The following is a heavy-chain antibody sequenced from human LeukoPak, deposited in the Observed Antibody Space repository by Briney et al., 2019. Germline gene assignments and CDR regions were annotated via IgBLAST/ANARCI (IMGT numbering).Heavy chain of an antibody. CDR2: IYSGGST. CDR1: GFTVSSNY. J-gene: IGHJ5*02. V-gene: IGHV3-53*01. D-gene: IGHD2-2*01. CDR3: ARGIGGYCSSTSCPTGSFNWFDP. Sequence: GGSLRLSCAASGFTVSSNYMSWVRQAPGKGLEWVSVIYSGGSTYYADSVKGRFTISRDNSKNTLYLQMNSLRAEDTAVYYCARGIGGYCSSTSCPTGSFNWFDPWGQGTLVTVSS.